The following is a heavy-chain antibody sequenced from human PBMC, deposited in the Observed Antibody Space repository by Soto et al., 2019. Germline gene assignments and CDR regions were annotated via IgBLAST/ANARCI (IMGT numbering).Heavy chain of an antibody. Sequence: EVELVESGGGLVKPGESLKLSCAASGFTFRTYNMIWVRQAPGKGLEWLASVSSGSSNINYAASVKGRFTISRDNAQNSLFLPINSLSAEDTAVYYCARQYPSSSRHFDHWGQGTLVTVSA. CDR3: ARQYPSSSRHFDH. D-gene: IGHD6-6*01. J-gene: IGHJ4*02. CDR1: GFTFRTYN. V-gene: IGHV3-21*01. CDR2: VSSGSSNI.